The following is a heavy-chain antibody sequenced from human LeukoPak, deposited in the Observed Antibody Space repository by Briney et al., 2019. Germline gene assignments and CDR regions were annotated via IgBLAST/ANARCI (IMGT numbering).Heavy chain of an antibody. CDR1: GYTFTGYH. CDR2: INPNSGDT. D-gene: IGHD6-6*01. J-gene: IGHJ4*02. Sequence: GASVKVSCKASGYTFTGYHMHWVRQAPGQGLEWMGRINPNSGDTNCAQEFLGRVTTTRDTSISTAYMELSRLRSDDTAVYYCARGSIAARSCIDYWGRGTLVTVSS. V-gene: IGHV1-2*06. CDR3: ARGSIAARSCIDY.